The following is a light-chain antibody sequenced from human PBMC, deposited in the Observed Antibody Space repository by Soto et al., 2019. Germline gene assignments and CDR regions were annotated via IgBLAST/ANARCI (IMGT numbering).Light chain of an antibody. Sequence: EIVLTQSPATLSLSPGERATLSCRAGQSVSSYLAWYQQKPGQGPRLLIYDASSRATGIPARFSGSGSGTDFTLTISSLEPEDSAVYYCQQRSNWPSITFGQGTRLEIK. J-gene: IGKJ5*01. CDR2: DAS. V-gene: IGKV3-11*01. CDR1: QSVSSY. CDR3: QQRSNWPSIT.